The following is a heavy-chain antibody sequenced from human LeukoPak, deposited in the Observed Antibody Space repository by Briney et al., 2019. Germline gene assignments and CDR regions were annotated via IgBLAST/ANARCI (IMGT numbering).Heavy chain of an antibody. J-gene: IGHJ4*02. CDR3: AKAPVAFLHSRVPVYYFDY. CDR1: GFTFGTYA. V-gene: IGHV3-23*01. CDR2: ISGSGGST. D-gene: IGHD3-22*01. Sequence: GGSLRLSCAASGFTFGTYAMTWVRQAPGKGLEWVSVISGSGGSTYYADSVKGRFIISRDNSKNTLYLQMNSLRAEDTAVYYCAKAPVAFLHSRVPVYYFDYWGQGTLVTVSS.